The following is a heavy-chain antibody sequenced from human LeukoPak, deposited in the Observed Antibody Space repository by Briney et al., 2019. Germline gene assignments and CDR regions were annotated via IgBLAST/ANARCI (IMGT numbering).Heavy chain of an antibody. J-gene: IGHJ6*04. V-gene: IGHV3-30*01. CDR2: ISYDGSNK. CDR3: ARDQGDV. Sequence: PGRSLRLSCAASGFTFSSYAMHWVRQAPGKGLEWVAVISYDGSNKYYADSVKGRFTISRDNSKNMLYLQMNSLRAEDTAVYYCARDQGDVWGKGTTVTVSS. CDR1: GFTFSSYA.